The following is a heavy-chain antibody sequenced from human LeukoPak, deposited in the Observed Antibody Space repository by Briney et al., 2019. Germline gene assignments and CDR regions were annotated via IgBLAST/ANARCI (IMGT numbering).Heavy chain of an antibody. CDR3: ATYRQVLLPFES. CDR1: GFTFSSYG. D-gene: IGHD2-8*02. CDR2: ISYDGSNK. J-gene: IGHJ4*02. Sequence: GGSLRLSCAASGFTFSSYGMHWVRQAPGKGREGVAVISYDGSNKYYADSVRGRFTISRDNSKSTLSLQMNSLRAEDTAIYYCATYRQVLLPFESWGQGTLVTVSS. V-gene: IGHV3-30*03.